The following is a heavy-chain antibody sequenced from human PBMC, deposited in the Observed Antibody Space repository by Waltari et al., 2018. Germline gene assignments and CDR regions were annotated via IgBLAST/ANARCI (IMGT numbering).Heavy chain of an antibody. CDR1: GGSITTYY. CDR3: ARYTTPASVLTFGI. Sequence: QVQLQESGPGLVKPSETLSLTCAVSGGSITTYYWSWIRQSPGKGLQWIGYIYYNGDTNYNPSLKGRVTISVDSSKNQLSLKLSSVTTADTAVYYCARYTTPASVLTFGIWGQGTMVTVSS. CDR2: IYYNGDT. D-gene: IGHD1-1*01. J-gene: IGHJ3*02. V-gene: IGHV4-59*01.